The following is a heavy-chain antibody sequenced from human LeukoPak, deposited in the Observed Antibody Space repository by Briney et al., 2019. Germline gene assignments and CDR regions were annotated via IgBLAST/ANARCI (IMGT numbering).Heavy chain of an antibody. D-gene: IGHD3-22*01. CDR2: IYYSGST. CDR1: GGSISSYY. V-gene: IGHV4-59*01. J-gene: IGHJ4*02. Sequence: SETLSLTCTVSGGSISSYYWSWIRQPPGKGLEWIGYIYYSGSTNYNPSLKSRVTLSVDTSKNQFSLKLSSVTAADTAVYYCATGERRYYYDSSGYYYYWGQGTLVTVSS. CDR3: ATGERRYYYDSSGYYYY.